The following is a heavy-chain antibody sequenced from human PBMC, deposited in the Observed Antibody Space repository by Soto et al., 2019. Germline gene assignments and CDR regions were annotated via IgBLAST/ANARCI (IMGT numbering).Heavy chain of an antibody. CDR1: GYTFATYW. Sequence: GESLKISCQGSGYTFATYWVGWVRQMPGKGLEWMGIIYPGDFDTRYSPSFQGQVTISADKSISTAYLQWNSLKASDTAIYYCARARDSSSSFYFDSWGQGTLVTVSS. CDR2: IYPGDFDT. CDR3: ARARDSSSSFYFDS. J-gene: IGHJ4*02. D-gene: IGHD6-13*01. V-gene: IGHV5-51*01.